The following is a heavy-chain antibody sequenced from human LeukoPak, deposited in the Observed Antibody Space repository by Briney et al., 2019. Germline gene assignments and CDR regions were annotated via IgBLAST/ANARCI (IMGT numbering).Heavy chain of an antibody. CDR2: IYYSGST. V-gene: IGHV4-39*07. D-gene: IGHD6-19*01. J-gene: IGHJ4*02. CDR3: AVVVAGTEGTFDY. CDR1: GGSISSSSYY. Sequence: SETLSLTCTVSGGSISSSSYYWGWIRQPPGKGLEWIGSIYYSGSTYYNPSLKSRVTISVDTSKNQFSLKLSSVTAADTAVYYCAVVVAGTEGTFDYWGQGTLVTVSS.